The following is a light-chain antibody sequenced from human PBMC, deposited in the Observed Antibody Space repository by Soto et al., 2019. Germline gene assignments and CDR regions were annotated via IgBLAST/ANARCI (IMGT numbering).Light chain of an antibody. Sequence: EIVMTQSPATLSVSLGEIATLSFSASQSVSSRLAWYQQKPGQAPRLLIYGASTRATGIPPRFSGSGSGTDFTLTISSLEPEDFAVYYCQQRSNWPSWTFGQGTKVDIK. CDR1: QSVSSR. J-gene: IGKJ1*01. CDR3: QQRSNWPSWT. V-gene: IGKV3-15*01. CDR2: GAS.